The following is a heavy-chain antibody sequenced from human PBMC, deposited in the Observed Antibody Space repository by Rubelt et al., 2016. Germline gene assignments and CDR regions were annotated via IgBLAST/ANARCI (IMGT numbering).Heavy chain of an antibody. CDR2: VSYDASDE. V-gene: IGHV3-30*18. J-gene: IGHJ3*02. D-gene: IGHD4-23*01. CDR1: GFIFSNYG. CDR3: AKDLVGNDAFDI. Sequence: ESGGGVVQPGRSLRLSCAASGFIFSNYGMHWVRQAPGKGLEWVALVSYDASDEYYADSVKGRFTISRDNSKNTLYLQMNSLRAEDTAVYYCAKDLVGNDAFDIWGQGTMVTVSS.